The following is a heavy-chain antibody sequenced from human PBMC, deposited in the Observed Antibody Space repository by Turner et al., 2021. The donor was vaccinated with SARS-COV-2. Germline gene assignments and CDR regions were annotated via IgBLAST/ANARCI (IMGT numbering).Heavy chain of an antibody. J-gene: IGHJ4*02. CDR1: GVSSSSSSFY. CDR2: FYYSGNT. Sequence: QPQLQESGLGLVKSSETLSLTCTVSGVSSSSSSFYWGWLRQSPGKGLEWIGNFYYSGNTYYNPSLKSRVTISADTSKKQFSLRLTSVTAADTAVYYCVRTPSGSYPHFNFWGQGTLVTVSA. D-gene: IGHD1-26*01. CDR3: VRTPSGSYPHFNF. V-gene: IGHV4-39*01.